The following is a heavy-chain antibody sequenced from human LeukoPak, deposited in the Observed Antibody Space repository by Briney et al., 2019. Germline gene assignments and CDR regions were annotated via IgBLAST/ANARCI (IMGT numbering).Heavy chain of an antibody. CDR1: GFTITTYA. CDR3: AKGRWGLTVNNFDI. J-gene: IGHJ3*02. V-gene: IGHV3-23*01. CDR2: ISDRGDST. D-gene: IGHD3-9*01. Sequence: PGGSLRLSCAASGFTITTYAMGWVRQAPGKGLEWVSVISDRGDSTHYADSVKGRFTISRDSSKNTLYLQINSPRGEDTAVYYCAKGRWGLTVNNFDIWGQGTMVTVSS.